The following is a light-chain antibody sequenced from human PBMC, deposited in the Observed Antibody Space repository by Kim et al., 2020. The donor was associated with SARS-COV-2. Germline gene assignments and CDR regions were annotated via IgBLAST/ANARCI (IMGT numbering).Light chain of an antibody. CDR2: GAS. J-gene: IGKJ4*01. Sequence: SPGERATLSCRASQSVSSNLAWYQQKPGQAPRLLIYGASTRATGIPARFSGSGSGTEFTPTISSLQSEDFAVYYCQQYNNWPPLTFGGGTKVDIK. CDR3: QQYNNWPPLT. V-gene: IGKV3-15*01. CDR1: QSVSSN.